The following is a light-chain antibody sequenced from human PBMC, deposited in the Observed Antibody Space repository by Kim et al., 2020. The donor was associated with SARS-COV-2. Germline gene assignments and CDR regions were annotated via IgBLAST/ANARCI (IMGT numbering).Light chain of an antibody. V-gene: IGLV2-8*01. CDR2: EVS. Sequence: GQSVTISCTGTSSAVGGYNYVSWYQQHPGKAPKLMIYEVSKRPSGVPDRFSGSKSGNTASLTVSGLQAEDEADYYCSSYAGNNNVVFGGGTQLTVL. CDR1: SSAVGGYNY. CDR3: SSYAGNNNVV. J-gene: IGLJ2*01.